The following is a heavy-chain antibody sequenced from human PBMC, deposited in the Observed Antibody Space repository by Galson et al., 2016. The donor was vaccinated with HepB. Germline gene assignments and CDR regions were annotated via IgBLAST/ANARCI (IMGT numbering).Heavy chain of an antibody. Sequence: QSGAEVKKTGESLKISCEASGSSFSTYWIGWLRHMPGKGLEWMGIIYPDDLDTRYSPSFQGQVTVSVDKSITTAYLQWNSLQASDTAMYYCARLEYGGAARSVWHFDYWGQGSLVTVSS. CDR3: ARLEYGGAARSVWHFDY. CDR2: IYPDDLDT. J-gene: IGHJ4*02. V-gene: IGHV5-51*01. D-gene: IGHD2-21*01. CDR1: GSSFSTYW.